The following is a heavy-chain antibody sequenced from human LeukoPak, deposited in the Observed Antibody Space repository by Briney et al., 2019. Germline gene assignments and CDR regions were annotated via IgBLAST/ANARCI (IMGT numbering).Heavy chain of an antibody. CDR2: ISSSGSTI. J-gene: IGHJ6*02. CDR1: GFTFSDYY. D-gene: IGHD3-10*01. CDR3: ARAKVQAFNYYYGMDV. Sequence: GGSLRLSCAASGFTFSDYYMSWIRQAPGKGLEWASYISSSGSTIYYADSVKGRFTISRDNAKNSLYLQMNSLRAEDTAVYYCARAKVQAFNYYYGMDVWGQGTTVTVSS. V-gene: IGHV3-11*01.